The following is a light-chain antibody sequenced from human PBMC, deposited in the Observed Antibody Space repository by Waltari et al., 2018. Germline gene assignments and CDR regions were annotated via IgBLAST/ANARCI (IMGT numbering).Light chain of an antibody. J-gene: IGLJ3*02. CDR2: QDS. CDR1: KLGDKY. Sequence: SYELTQPPSVSVSPGQTASITCSGDKLGDKYACWYQQKPGQSPVLGSYQDSKRPSGSPERFSGSNAGNTATLTISGTQAMDEADYYCQAWDSSTWVFGGGTKLTVL. CDR3: QAWDSSTWV. V-gene: IGLV3-1*01.